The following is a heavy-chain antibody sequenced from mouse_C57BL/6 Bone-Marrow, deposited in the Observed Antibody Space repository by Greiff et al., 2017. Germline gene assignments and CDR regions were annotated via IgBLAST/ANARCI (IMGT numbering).Heavy chain of an antibody. CDR3: ARDDYYGSSNYAMDY. CDR2: IDPSDSYT. Sequence: VQLQQPGAELVKPGASVKLSCKASGYTFTSYWMQWVKQRPGQGLEWIGEIDPSDSYTNYNQKFKGKATLTVDTSSSTAYMQLSSLTSEDSAVYDCARDDYYGSSNYAMDYWGQGTSVTVSS. V-gene: IGHV1-50*01. D-gene: IGHD1-1*01. J-gene: IGHJ4*01. CDR1: GYTFTSYW.